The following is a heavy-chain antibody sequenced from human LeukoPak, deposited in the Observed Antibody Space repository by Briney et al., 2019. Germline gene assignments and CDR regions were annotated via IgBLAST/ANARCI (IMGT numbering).Heavy chain of an antibody. V-gene: IGHV4-31*03. Sequence: SQTLSLTCTVSGGSIRTSGNYWGWIRHHPGKGLEWMGCIYYSGTTYDSPSLKSRLTVSVDTSKNQFSLKLTSVTAADTAVYYCARDRWFDPWGQGTLVTVSS. CDR3: ARDRWFDP. J-gene: IGHJ5*02. CDR2: IYYSGTT. CDR1: GGSIRTSGNY.